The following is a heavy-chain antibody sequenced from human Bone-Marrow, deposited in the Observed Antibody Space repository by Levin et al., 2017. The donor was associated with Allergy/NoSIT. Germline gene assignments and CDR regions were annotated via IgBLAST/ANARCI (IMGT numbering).Heavy chain of an antibody. Sequence: GSLRLSCAVYGGSFSGYYWSWIRQPPGKGLEWIGEINHSGSTNYNPSLKSRVTISVDTSKNQFSLKLSSVTAADTAVYYCARVLEGVPAARNGRISPNLYGMDVWGQGTTVTVSS. V-gene: IGHV4-34*01. CDR2: INHSGST. CDR1: GGSFSGYY. J-gene: IGHJ6*02. D-gene: IGHD2-2*01. CDR3: ARVLEGVPAARNGRISPNLYGMDV.